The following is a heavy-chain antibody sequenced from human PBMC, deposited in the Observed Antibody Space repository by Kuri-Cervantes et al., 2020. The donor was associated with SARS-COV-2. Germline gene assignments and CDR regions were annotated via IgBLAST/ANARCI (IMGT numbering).Heavy chain of an antibody. J-gene: IGHJ4*02. CDR2: IYPGNSDT. V-gene: IGHV5-51*01. D-gene: IGHD4-23*01. Sequence: KVSCKGSGYSFTSYWTGWVRQVPGKGLEWMGIIYPGNSDTRYSPSFQGQVTISADKSISTAYLQWSSLKASDTAMYYCARLNGGNSVLSYWGQGTLVTVSS. CDR1: GYSFTSYW. CDR3: ARLNGGNSVLSY.